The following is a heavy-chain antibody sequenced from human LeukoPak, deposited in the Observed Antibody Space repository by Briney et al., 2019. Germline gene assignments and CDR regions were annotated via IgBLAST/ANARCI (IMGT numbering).Heavy chain of an antibody. Sequence: ASVKVSCKASGGTFSSYAISWVRQAPGQGLEWMGGIIPIFGTANYAQKFQGRVTITADESTSPAYMELSSLRSEDTAVYYCARDRVAILVREVNYYYGMDVWGQGTTVTVSS. V-gene: IGHV1-69*13. J-gene: IGHJ6*02. CDR2: IIPIFGTA. CDR1: GGTFSSYA. D-gene: IGHD3-9*01. CDR3: ARDRVAILVREVNYYYGMDV.